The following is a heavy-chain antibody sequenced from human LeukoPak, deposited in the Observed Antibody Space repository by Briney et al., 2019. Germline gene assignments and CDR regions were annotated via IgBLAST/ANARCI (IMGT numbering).Heavy chain of an antibody. J-gene: IGHJ4*02. V-gene: IGHV3-23*01. CDR1: GFTFGAFA. Sequence: GGSLTLSWAASGFTFGAFAMSWVRQAPGKGLEWVSAISSVGTSTYYADPVKGRFTISRDTSKNTLYLQINNLRAEDTAIYYCVGVRYNYGLSAYWGQGILVIVSS. D-gene: IGHD5-18*01. CDR2: ISSVGTST. CDR3: VGVRYNYGLSAY.